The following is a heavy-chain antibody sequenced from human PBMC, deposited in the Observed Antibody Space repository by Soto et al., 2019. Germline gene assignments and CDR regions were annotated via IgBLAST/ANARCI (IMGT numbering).Heavy chain of an antibody. CDR1: GYTFTSYG. D-gene: IGHD3-22*01. CDR2: ISAYNGNT. CDR3: ARDSRSADDYYDSSGYSLQGCMDV. J-gene: IGHJ6*02. Sequence: ASVKVSCKASGYTFTSYGISWVRQAPGQGLEWMGWISAYNGNTNYAQKLQGRVTMTTDTSTSTAYMELRSLRSDDTAVYYCARDSRSADDYYDSSGYSLQGCMDVWGQGTTVTVSS. V-gene: IGHV1-18*01.